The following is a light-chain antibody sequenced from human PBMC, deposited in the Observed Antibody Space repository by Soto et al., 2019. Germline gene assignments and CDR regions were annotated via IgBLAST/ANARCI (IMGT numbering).Light chain of an antibody. V-gene: IGLV2-11*01. CDR1: SSDVGGYNF. Sequence: QSVLTQPRSVSGSPGQSVTISCTGTSSDVGGYNFVSWCQHHPGKAPKVIIYDVTKRPSGVPDRFSGSKSGNTASLTISGLQADDEADYFSCSYAGIYKVFGTGTKLTVL. J-gene: IGLJ1*01. CDR3: CSYAGIYKV. CDR2: DVT.